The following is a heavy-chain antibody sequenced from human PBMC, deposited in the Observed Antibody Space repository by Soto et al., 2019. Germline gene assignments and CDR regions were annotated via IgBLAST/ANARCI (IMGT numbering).Heavy chain of an antibody. J-gene: IGHJ5*02. Sequence: PGGSLRLSCAASGSTFSSYAMSWVRQAPGKGLEWVSAISGSGGSTYYADSVKGRFTISRDNSKNTLYLQMNSLRAEDTAVYYCAKDHDFWSGYWFDPWGQGTLVTVSS. CDR3: AKDHDFWSGYWFDP. D-gene: IGHD3-3*01. CDR2: ISGSGGST. V-gene: IGHV3-23*01. CDR1: GSTFSSYA.